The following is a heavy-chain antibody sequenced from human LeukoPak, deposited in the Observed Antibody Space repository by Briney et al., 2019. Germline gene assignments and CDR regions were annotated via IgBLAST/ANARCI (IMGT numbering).Heavy chain of an antibody. CDR1: GFTFSSYA. Sequence: GGSLRLSCPASGFTFSSYAMHWVRQAPGKGLEYVSAISSNGGSTYYADSVKGRFTISRDNSKNTLYLQMSSLRAEDTAVYYCVKGLTYYYGSGSYPFDYWGQGTLVTVSS. CDR3: VKGLTYYYGSGSYPFDY. D-gene: IGHD3-10*01. V-gene: IGHV3-64D*06. CDR2: ISSNGGST. J-gene: IGHJ4*02.